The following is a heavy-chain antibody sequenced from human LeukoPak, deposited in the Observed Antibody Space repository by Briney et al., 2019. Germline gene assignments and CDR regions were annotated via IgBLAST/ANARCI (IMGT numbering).Heavy chain of an antibody. D-gene: IGHD3-10*01. Sequence: GASVKVSCKASGGTFSSYAISWVRQAPGQGLEWMGGIIPIFGTANYAQKFQGRVTITADESTSTAYMELSSLRSEDTAVYYCARDGPTYYGSVLNRFDPWGQGTLVTVSS. J-gene: IGHJ5*02. CDR2: IIPIFGTA. CDR1: GGTFSSYA. V-gene: IGHV1-69*01. CDR3: ARDGPTYYGSVLNRFDP.